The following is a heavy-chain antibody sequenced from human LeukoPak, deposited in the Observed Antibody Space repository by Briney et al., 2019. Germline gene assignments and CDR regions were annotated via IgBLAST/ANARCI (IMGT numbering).Heavy chain of an antibody. CDR1: GFTFSSYA. D-gene: IGHD2-21*02. CDR3: AKEGLICGGDCYSHWDY. Sequence: GGSLRLSCAASGFTFSSYAMHWVRQAPGKGLEWVAVISYDGSNKYYADSVKGRFTISRDNSKNTLYLQMNSLRAEDTAVYYCAKEGLICGGDCYSHWDYWGQGTLVTVSS. CDR2: ISYDGSNK. V-gene: IGHV3-30*04. J-gene: IGHJ4*02.